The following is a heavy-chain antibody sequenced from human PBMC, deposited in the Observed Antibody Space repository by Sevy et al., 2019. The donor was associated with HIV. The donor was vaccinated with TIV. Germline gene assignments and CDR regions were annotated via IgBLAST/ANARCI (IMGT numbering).Heavy chain of an antibody. J-gene: IGHJ6*02. D-gene: IGHD3-22*01. CDR1: GLSVSDNY. V-gene: IGHV3-66*01. Sequence: GGSLRLSCAASGLSVSDNYMNWVRQAPGKGLELVSVIYSDGRTYYADSVKGRFTISRDNSMNTLYLHMNNLRPEDTAVYYCARDRYYDASGYYYYYYGMDVWGHGTTVTVSS. CDR3: ARDRYYDASGYYYYYYGMDV. CDR2: IYSDGRT.